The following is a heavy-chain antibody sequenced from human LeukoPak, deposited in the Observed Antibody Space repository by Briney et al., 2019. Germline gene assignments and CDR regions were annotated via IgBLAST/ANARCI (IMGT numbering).Heavy chain of an antibody. D-gene: IGHD1-7*01. CDR3: TKGGNYAPLDS. Sequence: PGGPLRLSCAASGFTFTDSAMTWVRRAPGKGLEWVSAISTSGGDTIYTDSVKDRFTISRDNSKNTLYLQINSLRAEDTAIYYCTKGGNYAPLDSWGQGTLVTVSS. CDR2: ISTSGGDT. J-gene: IGHJ4*02. V-gene: IGHV3-23*01. CDR1: GFTFTDSA.